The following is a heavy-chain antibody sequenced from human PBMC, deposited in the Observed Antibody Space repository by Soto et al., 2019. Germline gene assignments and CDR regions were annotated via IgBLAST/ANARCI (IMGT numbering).Heavy chain of an antibody. V-gene: IGHV4-31*03. D-gene: IGHD2-2*02. CDR2: IFYSGST. CDR1: GGSISSANFY. J-gene: IGHJ5*02. Sequence: SETLSLTCTVSGGSISSANFYWSWIRQLPGKGLENIGYIFYSGSTYYKTSLKNRVTISVDTSKIQFSLNLCSVTAADTSVYYFSRVHLCSSTCCYTPPPISRTTVTNWFDPWGQGTLVTVSS. CDR3: SRVHLCSSTCCYTPPPISRTTVTNWFDP.